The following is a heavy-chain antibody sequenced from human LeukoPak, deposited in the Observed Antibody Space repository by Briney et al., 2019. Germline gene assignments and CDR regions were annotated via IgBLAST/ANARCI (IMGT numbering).Heavy chain of an antibody. V-gene: IGHV1-2*02. Sequence: ASVKVSCKASGYTFTGYYMHWVRQAPGQGLEWMGWINPNSGGTNYAQKFQGRVTMTRDTSISTAYMELSRLRSDDTAVYYCARADHSGYDREFDYWGQGTLVTVSS. CDR3: ARADHSGYDREFDY. D-gene: IGHD5-12*01. CDR1: GYTFTGYY. J-gene: IGHJ4*02. CDR2: INPNSGGT.